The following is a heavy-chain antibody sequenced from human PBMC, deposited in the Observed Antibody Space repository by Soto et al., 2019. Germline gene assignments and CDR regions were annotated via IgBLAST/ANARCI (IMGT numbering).Heavy chain of an antibody. Sequence: QVQLVESGGGVVQPGRSLRLSCAASGFTFSSYGMHWVRQAPGKGLEWVAVLWYDGSNKYYADSVKGRFTISRDNSKNTLYLQMNSLRAEDTAVYYCARDGPDYGMDVWGQGTTVTVSS. CDR1: GFTFSSYG. V-gene: IGHV3-33*01. J-gene: IGHJ6*02. CDR2: LWYDGSNK. CDR3: ARDGPDYGMDV.